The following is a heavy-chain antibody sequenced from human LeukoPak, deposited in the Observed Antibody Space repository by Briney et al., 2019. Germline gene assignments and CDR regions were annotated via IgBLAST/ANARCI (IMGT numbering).Heavy chain of an antibody. CDR1: GFSFSRSY. Sequence: GGSLRLSCAASGFSFSRSYMNWVRQAPGKGLEWVATIKQDGVDKYYVDSVTGRFTISRDTAKNSLFLQMNSLRAEDTAVYYCARDPSRYDLDYWGQGTLVTVSS. CDR3: ARDPSRYDLDY. V-gene: IGHV3-7*01. CDR2: IKQDGVDK. D-gene: IGHD5-12*01. J-gene: IGHJ4*02.